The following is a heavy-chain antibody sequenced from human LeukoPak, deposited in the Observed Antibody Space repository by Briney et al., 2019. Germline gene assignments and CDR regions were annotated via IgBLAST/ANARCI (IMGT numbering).Heavy chain of an antibody. Sequence: GGSLRLSCAASGFDCSRYWMTWVRQAPGKGLEWLANIEQGGGEEYYVDSVKGRFTISRDNAKNSLYLQMNSLRVEDTAVYYCARGRYVDWLFDYWGQGTLVTVSS. CDR2: IEQGGGEE. CDR3: ARGRYVDWLFDY. V-gene: IGHV3-7*03. CDR1: GFDCSRYW. J-gene: IGHJ4*02. D-gene: IGHD3-9*01.